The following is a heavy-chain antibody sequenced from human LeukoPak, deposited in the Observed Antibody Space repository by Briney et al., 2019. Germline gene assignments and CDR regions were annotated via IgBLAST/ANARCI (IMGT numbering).Heavy chain of an antibody. CDR1: GGSISSYY. D-gene: IGHD2-2*01. CDR2: IYYSGST. Sequence: SETLSLTCTVSGGSISSYYWSWIRQPPGKGLEWIGYIYYSGSTNYNPSLKSRVTISVDTSKNQFSLKLSSVTAADTAVYYCARHPAYCSSTSCYPSIWFDPWGQGTLVTVSS. V-gene: IGHV4-59*08. J-gene: IGHJ5*02. CDR3: ARHPAYCSSTSCYPSIWFDP.